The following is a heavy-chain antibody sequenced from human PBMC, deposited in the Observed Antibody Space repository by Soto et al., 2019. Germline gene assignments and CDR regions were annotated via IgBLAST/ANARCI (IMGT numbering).Heavy chain of an antibody. V-gene: IGHV4-34*01. CDR1: DGYFSGYY. CDR2: INHSGST. J-gene: IGHJ6*03. Sequence: PSQTLSLTCAVYDGYFSGYYWSWIRQPPGKGLEWIGEINHSGSTNYNPSLKSRVTISVDTSKNQFSLKLSSVTAADTAVYYCARASDPNYYYYMDVWGKGTTVTVSS. D-gene: IGHD6-6*01. CDR3: ARASDPNYYYYMDV.